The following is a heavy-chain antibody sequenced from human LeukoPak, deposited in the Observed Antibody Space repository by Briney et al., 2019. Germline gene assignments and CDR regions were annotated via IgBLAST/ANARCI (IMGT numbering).Heavy chain of an antibody. J-gene: IGHJ3*02. D-gene: IGHD3-22*01. Sequence: PGGSLRLSCAASGFTFSSYSMNWVRQAPGKGLEWVSSISSSSSYIYYADSVKGRFTISRDNAKNSLYLQMNSLRAEDTAVYYCARENYYDSSGYPQHDAFDIWGQGTMVTVSS. CDR1: GFTFSSYS. CDR2: ISSSSSYI. CDR3: ARENYYDSSGYPQHDAFDI. V-gene: IGHV3-21*01.